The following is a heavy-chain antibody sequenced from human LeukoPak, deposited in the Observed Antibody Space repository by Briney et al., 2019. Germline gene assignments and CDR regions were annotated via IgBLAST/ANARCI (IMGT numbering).Heavy chain of an antibody. V-gene: IGHV4-34*01. CDR1: GGSFSGYY. D-gene: IGHD2-21*02. Sequence: SETLSLTCAVYGGSFSGYYWSWIRQPPGKGLEWIGEINHSGSTNYNPSLKSRVTISVDTSKNQFSLKLSSVTAADTAVYYCARLAYCGGDCYLDYWGQETLVTVSS. CDR2: INHSGST. J-gene: IGHJ4*02. CDR3: ARLAYCGGDCYLDY.